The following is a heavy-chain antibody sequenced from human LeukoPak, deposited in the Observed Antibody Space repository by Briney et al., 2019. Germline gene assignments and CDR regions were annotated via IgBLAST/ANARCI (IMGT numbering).Heavy chain of an antibody. V-gene: IGHV1-2*02. Sequence: ASVKVSCKASGYTFTGYYMHWVRQAPGQGLEWMGWINPNSGGTNYAQKFQGRVTMTRDTSISSAYMELSRLRSDDTAVYYCARVGLEQWLELDYWGQGTLVTVSS. CDR1: GYTFTGYY. D-gene: IGHD6-19*01. CDR3: ARVGLEQWLELDY. J-gene: IGHJ4*02. CDR2: INPNSGGT.